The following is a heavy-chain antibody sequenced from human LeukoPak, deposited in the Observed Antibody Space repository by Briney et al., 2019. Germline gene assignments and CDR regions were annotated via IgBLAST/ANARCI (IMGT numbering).Heavy chain of an antibody. CDR2: LYDDGSI. CDR3: ARSTYYYDSSGYLYPSFFDY. D-gene: IGHD3-22*01. Sequence: GGSLRLSCAASGLTVSTNYMGWVRQAPGKGLEWVSVLYDDGSIYYADSVKGRFTISRDNAKNSLYLQMNSLRDEDTAVYYCARSTYYYDSSGYLYPSFFDYWGQGNLVTVSS. J-gene: IGHJ4*02. CDR1: GLTVSTNY. V-gene: IGHV3-53*01.